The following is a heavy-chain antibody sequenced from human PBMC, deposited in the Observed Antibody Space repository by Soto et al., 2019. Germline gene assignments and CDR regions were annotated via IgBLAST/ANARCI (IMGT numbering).Heavy chain of an antibody. D-gene: IGHD3-10*01. CDR3: ARDQVITMVRAILGY. CDR1: GYTFTSYG. J-gene: IGHJ4*02. Sequence: ASVTVSCKASGYTFTSYGIIWVRQAPGQGLEWMGWISAYNGNTNYAQKLQGRVTMTTDTSTSTAYMELRSLRSDDTAVYYCARDQVITMVRAILGYWGQGTLVTVSS. CDR2: ISAYNGNT. V-gene: IGHV1-18*01.